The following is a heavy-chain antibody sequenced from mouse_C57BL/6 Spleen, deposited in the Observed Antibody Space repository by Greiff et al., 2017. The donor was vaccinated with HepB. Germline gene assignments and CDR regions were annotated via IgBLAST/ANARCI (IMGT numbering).Heavy chain of an antibody. CDR2: ISDGGSYT. Sequence: EVQLQESGGGLVKPGGSLKLSCAASGFTFSSYAMSWVRQTPEKRLEWVATISDGGSYTYYPDNVKGRFTISRDNAKNNLYLQMSHLKSEDTAMYYCARDGYRWYFDVWGTGTTVTVSS. J-gene: IGHJ1*03. CDR3: ARDGYRWYFDV. CDR1: GFTFSSYA. V-gene: IGHV5-4*01. D-gene: IGHD2-2*01.